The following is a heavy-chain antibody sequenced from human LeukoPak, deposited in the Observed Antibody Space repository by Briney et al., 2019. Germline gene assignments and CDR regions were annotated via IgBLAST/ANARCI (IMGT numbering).Heavy chain of an antibody. D-gene: IGHD6-13*01. J-gene: IGHJ5*02. V-gene: IGHV1-46*01. CDR1: GYTFTSYY. Sequence: ASVKVSCKASGYTFTSYYMHWVRQAPGQGLEWMGIINPSGGSTSYAQKFQGRVTMTRDTSTSTVYMELSSLRSEDTAVYYCARGVTGVVYSSSWHSWFDPWGQGTLVTVPS. CDR2: INPSGGST. CDR3: ARGVTGVVYSSSWHSWFDP.